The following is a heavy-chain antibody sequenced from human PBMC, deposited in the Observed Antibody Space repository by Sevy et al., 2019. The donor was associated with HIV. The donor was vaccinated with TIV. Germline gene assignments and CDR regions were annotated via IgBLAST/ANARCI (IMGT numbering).Heavy chain of an antibody. V-gene: IGHV1-2*02. CDR2: INPNSGGT. J-gene: IGHJ4*02. CDR3: VEAASSIVGALNL. Sequence: GESLKISCKASGYTFTGYYMHWVRQAPGQGLEWMGWINPNSGGTNYAQKFQGRVTMTRDTSISTAYMELSRLRSDDTAVYYCVEAASSIVGALNLWGQGTLVTVSS. CDR1: GYTFTGYY. D-gene: IGHD1-26*01.